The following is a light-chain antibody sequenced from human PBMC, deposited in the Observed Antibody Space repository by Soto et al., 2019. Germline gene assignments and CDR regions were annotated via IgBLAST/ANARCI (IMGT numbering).Light chain of an antibody. J-gene: IGLJ2*01. CDR3: QVWDSSSDHVV. CDR2: YDS. V-gene: IGLV3-21*04. CDR1: NIGSKS. Sequence: SYELTQPPSVSVAPGKTARITCGGNNIGSKSVHWYQQKPGQAPVLVIYYDSDRPSGLPERFSGANSGNTATLTISRVEAGDEADYYWQVWDSSSDHVVFGGGTKLTVL.